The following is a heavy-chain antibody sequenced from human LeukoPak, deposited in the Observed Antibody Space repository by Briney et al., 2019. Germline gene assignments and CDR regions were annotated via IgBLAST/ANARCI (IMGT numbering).Heavy chain of an antibody. CDR1: GGSISSYY. CDR3: ARGGERYSYGYSFDY. J-gene: IGHJ4*02. CDR2: IYYSGST. V-gene: IGHV4-59*12. Sequence: PSETLSLTCTVSGGSISSYYWSWIRQPPGKGLEWIGYIYYSGSTNYNPSLKSRVTISVDTSKKQFSLKLSSVTAADTAVYYCARGGERYSYGYSFDYWGQGTLVTVSS. D-gene: IGHD5-18*01.